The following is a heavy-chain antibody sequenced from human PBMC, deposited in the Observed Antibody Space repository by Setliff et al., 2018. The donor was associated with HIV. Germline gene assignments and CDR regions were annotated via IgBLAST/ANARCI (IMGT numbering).Heavy chain of an antibody. CDR2: IHPTGHI. CDR3: ARGHCSGTNCYGVDYYGMDV. D-gene: IGHD2-2*01. Sequence: PSETLSLTCVASGGSLSSYYWNWIRQTPGKGLEWIGEIHPTGHINYNPSYKSRVTVSLDTSKIQFSLKLNSVTAADTAVYYCARGHCSGTNCYGVDYYGMDVWGQGTTVTVSS. V-gene: IGHV4-34*01. CDR1: GGSLSSYY. J-gene: IGHJ6*02.